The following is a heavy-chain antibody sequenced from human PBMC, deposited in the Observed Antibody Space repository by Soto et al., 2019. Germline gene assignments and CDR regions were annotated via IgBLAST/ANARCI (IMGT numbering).Heavy chain of an antibody. CDR2: ILDDGNNK. J-gene: IGHJ4*02. Sequence: QVQLAESGGGVVQSGRSLRLYCAASGFTFSNYIMHWVRQAPGKGLEWVAVILDDGNNKYYADSVKGRFTISRDNSKNTLYLQMNSLRTEDTAVYYCAKDDEGGSYCDLGYWGQGTLVTVSS. V-gene: IGHV3-30-3*01. CDR3: AKDDEGGSYCDLGY. CDR1: GFTFSNYI. D-gene: IGHD3-10*01.